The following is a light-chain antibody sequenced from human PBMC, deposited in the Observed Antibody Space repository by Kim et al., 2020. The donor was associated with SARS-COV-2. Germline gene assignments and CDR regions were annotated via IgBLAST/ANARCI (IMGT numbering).Light chain of an antibody. CDR1: SSDVGGYNY. CDR2: DVS. V-gene: IGLV2-14*03. J-gene: IGLJ3*02. Sequence: GHSITISCTGTSSDVGGYNYVSWYQQHPGKAPKLMIYDVSNRPSGVSNRFSGSKSGNTASLTISGLQAEDEADYYCSSHTSSSSWVFGGGTQLTVL. CDR3: SSHTSSSSWV.